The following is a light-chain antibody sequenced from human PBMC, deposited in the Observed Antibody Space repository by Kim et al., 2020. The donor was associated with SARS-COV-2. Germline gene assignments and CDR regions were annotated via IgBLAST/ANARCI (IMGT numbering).Light chain of an antibody. Sequence: SYELTQPLSVSVALGQTATITSGASNIGSKIVHWYQQTPGQAPVMVIDRDTNRPSGIPERFSGSTSGNTATLTLSRAQDGDEADYYCQVWGSNTWVFGGGTQLTVL. CDR1: NIGSKI. CDR2: RDT. J-gene: IGLJ3*02. V-gene: IGLV3-9*01. CDR3: QVWGSNTWV.